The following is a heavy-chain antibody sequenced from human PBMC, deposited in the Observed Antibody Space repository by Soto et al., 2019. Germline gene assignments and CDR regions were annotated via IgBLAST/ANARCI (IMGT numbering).Heavy chain of an antibody. CDR1: GFTFSSYS. V-gene: IGHV3-21*01. Sequence: GGSLRLSCAASGFTFSSYSMNWVRQAPGKGLEWVSSISSSSSYIYYADSVKGRFTISRDNAKNSLYLQMNSLRAEDTAVYYCARDRGIAAIDYWGQGTLVTVSS. CDR2: ISSSSSYI. D-gene: IGHD6-13*01. J-gene: IGHJ4*02. CDR3: ARDRGIAAIDY.